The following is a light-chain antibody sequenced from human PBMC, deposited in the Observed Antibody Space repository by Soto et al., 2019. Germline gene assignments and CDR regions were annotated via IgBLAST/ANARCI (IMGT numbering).Light chain of an antibody. J-gene: IGKJ4*01. CDR3: QPYNNWPLT. CDR1: QSVSSR. CDR2: DTS. Sequence: EVVLTQSPATLSLSPWERVTLSCRASQSVSSRLAWYQQKPGQAPRLLIYDTSTRATGVPTRFSGSRSGAEFTLTINSLQSEDFAVYYCQPYNNWPLTFGGGTKVDIK. V-gene: IGKV3-15*01.